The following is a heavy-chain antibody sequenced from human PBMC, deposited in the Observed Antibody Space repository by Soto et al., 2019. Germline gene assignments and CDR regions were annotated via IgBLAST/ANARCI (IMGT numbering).Heavy chain of an antibody. Sequence: GGSLRLSCAASGFTFSSYSMNWVRQAPGKGLEWVSYISSSSRTIYCADSVKGRFTISRDNAKNSLYLQMNSLRAEDTAVYYCAREWDGDGYNSGWFDPWGQGTLVSVSS. CDR3: AREWDGDGYNSGWFDP. CDR2: ISSSSRTI. V-gene: IGHV3-48*01. CDR1: GFTFSSYS. J-gene: IGHJ5*02. D-gene: IGHD5-12*01.